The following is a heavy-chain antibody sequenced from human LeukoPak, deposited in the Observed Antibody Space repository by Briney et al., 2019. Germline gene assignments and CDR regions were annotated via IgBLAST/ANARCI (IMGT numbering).Heavy chain of an antibody. CDR1: GGSINSHY. D-gene: IGHD6-19*01. V-gene: IGHV4-59*08. CDR3: VRRDTGWNYFEC. J-gene: IGHJ4*02. CDR2: IYYTGKI. Sequence: PSETLSLTCAVSGGSINSHYWSWIRQPPGKGLQWIGDIYYTGKINYNPSLKSRVTITLDTSKNHLSLNLTSVLAADTAMYYCVRRDTGWNYFECWGKGILVTVSS.